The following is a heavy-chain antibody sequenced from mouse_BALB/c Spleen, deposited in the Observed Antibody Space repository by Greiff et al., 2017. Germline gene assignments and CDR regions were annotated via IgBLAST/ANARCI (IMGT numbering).Heavy chain of an antibody. Sequence: QVQLKESGAELARPGASVKLSCKASGYTFTSYWMQWVKQRPGQGLEWIGAIYPGDGDTRYTQKFKGKATLTADKSSSTAYMQLSSLASEDSAVYYCARKKASTDYAMDYWGQGTSVTVSS. V-gene: IGHV1-87*01. D-gene: IGHD1-1*01. CDR1: GYTFTSYW. J-gene: IGHJ4*01. CDR3: ARKKASTDYAMDY. CDR2: IYPGDGDT.